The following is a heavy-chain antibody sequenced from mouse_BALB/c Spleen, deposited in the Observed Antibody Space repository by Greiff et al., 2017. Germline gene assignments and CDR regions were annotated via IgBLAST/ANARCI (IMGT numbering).Heavy chain of an antibody. V-gene: IGHV2-9*02. CDR2: IWAGGST. Sequence: VQLKESGPGLVAPSQSLSITCTVSGFSLTSYGVHWVRQPPGKGLEWLGVIWAGGSTNYNSALMSRLSISKDNSKSQVFLKMNSLQTDDTAMYYCARESYRYFDVWGTGTTVTVSS. J-gene: IGHJ1*03. CDR3: ARESYRYFDV. CDR1: GFSLTSYG.